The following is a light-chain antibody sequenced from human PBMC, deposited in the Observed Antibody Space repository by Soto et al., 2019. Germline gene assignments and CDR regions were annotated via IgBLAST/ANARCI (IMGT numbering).Light chain of an antibody. J-gene: IGLJ2*01. V-gene: IGLV2-23*01. Sequence: QSALTQPASVSGSPGQSITISCTGTSSDVGGYNLVSWYQQHPGKAPKLMIYDGSKRPSGVSNRFSGSKSGNTASLTISGLPAEDEAYYCCCSYAGSTTVVFGGGTKLTVL. CDR1: SSDVGGYNL. CDR3: CSYAGSTTVV. CDR2: DGS.